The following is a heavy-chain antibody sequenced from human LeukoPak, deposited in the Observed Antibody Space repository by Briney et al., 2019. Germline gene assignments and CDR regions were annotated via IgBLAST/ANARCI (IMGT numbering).Heavy chain of an antibody. Sequence: SETLSLTCTVSGDSISSSYFYWGWIRQPPGKGLEWIGSISYTGSTYYNPSLKSRVTISVDTSKNLLSLKLSSVSAADTAVYYCAKSDSSGLFFDLWGQGTLVTVSS. CDR1: GDSISSSYFY. V-gene: IGHV4-39*07. CDR2: ISYTGST. CDR3: AKSDSSGLFFDL. D-gene: IGHD6-19*01. J-gene: IGHJ4*02.